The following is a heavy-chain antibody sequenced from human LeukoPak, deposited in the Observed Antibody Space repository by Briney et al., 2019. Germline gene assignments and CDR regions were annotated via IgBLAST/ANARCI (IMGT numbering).Heavy chain of an antibody. J-gene: IGHJ5*02. V-gene: IGHV1-2*02. CDR3: ARAGGYCSSTSCYRNWFDP. Sequence: ASVKVSCKASGYTFTGYYMHWVRQAPGQGLEGMGWINPNSGGTNYAQKFQGRVTMTRDTSISTAYMELSRLRSDDTAVYYCARAGGYCSSTSCYRNWFDPWGQGTLVTVSS. CDR2: INPNSGGT. D-gene: IGHD2-2*01. CDR1: GYTFTGYY.